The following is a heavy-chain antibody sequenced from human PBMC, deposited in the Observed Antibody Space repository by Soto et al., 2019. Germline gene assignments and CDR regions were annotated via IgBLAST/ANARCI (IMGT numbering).Heavy chain of an antibody. CDR3: GRGRSGQIFVFY. Sequence: VASVKVSCKASGYTFTGHYIHWVRQAPEQGPEWMGEIGPESGATRYAEKFQGRVTMTLDTSITTVYMELKNLSPDDTAVYYCGRGRSGQIFVFYWGQGTPVTVSS. CDR1: GYTFTGHY. J-gene: IGHJ4*02. D-gene: IGHD1-26*01. CDR2: IGPESGAT. V-gene: IGHV1-2*02.